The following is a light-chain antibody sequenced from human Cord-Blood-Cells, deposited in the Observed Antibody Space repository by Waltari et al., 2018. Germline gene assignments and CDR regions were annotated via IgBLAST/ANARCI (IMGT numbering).Light chain of an antibody. Sequence: QSALTQPASVSGSPGQSLTISCTGTSSDVGGYNLVSWYQQHPGKAPKLMIYEGSKRPSGVSNRFSGSKSGNTASLTISGLQAEDEADYYCCSYAGSSTVVFGGGTKLTVL. V-gene: IGLV2-23*01. J-gene: IGLJ2*01. CDR1: SSDVGGYNL. CDR3: CSYAGSSTVV. CDR2: EGS.